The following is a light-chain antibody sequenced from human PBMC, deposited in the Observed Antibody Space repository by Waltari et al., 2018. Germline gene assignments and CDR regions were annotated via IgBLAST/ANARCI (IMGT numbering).Light chain of an antibody. V-gene: IGKV1-5*03. CDR2: KAS. Sequence: DIQMTQSPSTLSASVGARVTITCRASQSIGSWLAWYQQKPGKAPKVLIYKASNLESGVPSRFSGSGSGTEFTLTISSLQPDDFATYYCQHYNSYRYTFGQGTKLEI. J-gene: IGKJ2*01. CDR1: QSIGSW. CDR3: QHYNSYRYT.